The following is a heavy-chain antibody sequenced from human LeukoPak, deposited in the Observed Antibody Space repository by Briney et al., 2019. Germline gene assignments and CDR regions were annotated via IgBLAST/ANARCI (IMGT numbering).Heavy chain of an antibody. V-gene: IGHV3-21*01. CDR1: GFTFSSHS. J-gene: IGHJ6*02. Sequence: PGGSLRLSCAASGFTFSSHSMNWVRQAPGKGLEWVSSISSSSSYIYYADSVKGRFTISRDNSKNTLYLQMNSLRAEDTAVYYCAREVGGQWPHMDVWGQGTTVTVSS. CDR3: AREVGGQWPHMDV. CDR2: ISSSSSYI. D-gene: IGHD6-19*01.